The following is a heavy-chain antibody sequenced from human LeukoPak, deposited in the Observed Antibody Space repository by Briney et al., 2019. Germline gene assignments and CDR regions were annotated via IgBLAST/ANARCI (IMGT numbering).Heavy chain of an antibody. Sequence: GGSLRLSCAASGFTFSNYGMSWVRQPPGKGLEWVSAISGSGGNTYYADSVRGRFTISRDNSKTTLYLQMNSLRAEDTAVYYCAKDGTGCGGDCFSDYWGQGTLLTVSS. CDR2: ISGSGGNT. V-gene: IGHV3-23*01. CDR1: GFTFSNYG. J-gene: IGHJ4*02. CDR3: AKDGTGCGGDCFSDY. D-gene: IGHD2-21*02.